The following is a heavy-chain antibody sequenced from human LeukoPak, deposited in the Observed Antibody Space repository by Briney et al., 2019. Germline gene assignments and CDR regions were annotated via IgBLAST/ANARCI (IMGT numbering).Heavy chain of an antibody. D-gene: IGHD3-10*02. CDR2: ISWDGGST. J-gene: IGHJ6*04. V-gene: IGHV3-43D*03. CDR3: AELGITMIGGV. Sequence: GGSLRLSCAASGFTFDDYAMHWVRQAPGKGLEWVSLISWDGGSTYYADSVKGRFTISRDNAKNSLYLQMNSLRAEDTAVYYCAELGITMIGGVWGKGTTVTISS. CDR1: GFTFDDYA.